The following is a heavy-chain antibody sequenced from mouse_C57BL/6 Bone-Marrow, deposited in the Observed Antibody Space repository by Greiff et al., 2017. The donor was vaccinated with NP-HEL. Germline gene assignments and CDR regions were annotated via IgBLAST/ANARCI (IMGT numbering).Heavy chain of an antibody. V-gene: IGHV5-12*01. CDR2: ISNGGGST. D-gene: IGHD1-1*01. CDR3: ARHGHYGSSYVGFDY. CDR1: GFTFSDYY. Sequence: EVQGVESGGGLVQPGGSLKLSCAASGFTFSDYYMYWVRQTPEKRLEWVAYISNGGGSTYYPDTVKGRFTISRDNAKNTLYLQMSLLKSEDTAMYYCARHGHYGSSYVGFDYWGQGTTLTVSS. J-gene: IGHJ2*01.